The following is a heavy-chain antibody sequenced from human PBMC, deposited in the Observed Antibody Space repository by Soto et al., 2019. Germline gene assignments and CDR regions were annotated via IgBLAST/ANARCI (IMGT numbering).Heavy chain of an antibody. D-gene: IGHD6-6*01. CDR1: GYTFTSYD. J-gene: IGHJ4*02. Sequence: GASVKVSCKASGYTFTSYDMNWVRQATGQGLEWMGWMNPNSGNTGYAQKFQGRGTMTRNTSISTAYMELSSLRSEDTAVFYCERDGSSSAEVDYWGQGTLVPVSS. CDR2: MNPNSGNT. CDR3: ERDGSSSAEVDY. V-gene: IGHV1-8*01.